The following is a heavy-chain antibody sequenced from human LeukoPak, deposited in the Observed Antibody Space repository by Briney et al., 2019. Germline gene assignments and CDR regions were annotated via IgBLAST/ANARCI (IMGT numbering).Heavy chain of an antibody. CDR3: ARVTDYGDYGPSDYFDY. CDR1: GYTFTDHY. CDR2: INPNSGGT. J-gene: IGHJ4*02. D-gene: IGHD4-17*01. Sequence: ASVKVSCKASGYTFTDHYMHWVRQAPGQGLEWMGWINPNSGGTNYAQKFQGRVTMTRDTSISTAYMELRGLRSDDTAVYYCARVTDYGDYGPSDYFDYWGQGTLVTVSS. V-gene: IGHV1-2*02.